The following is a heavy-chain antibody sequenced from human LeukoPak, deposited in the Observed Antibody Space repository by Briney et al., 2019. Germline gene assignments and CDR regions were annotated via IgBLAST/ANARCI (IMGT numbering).Heavy chain of an antibody. V-gene: IGHV3-21*01. J-gene: IGHJ6*03. CDR2: ISSSSSYI. CDR3: AREKKAAAAPMDV. D-gene: IGHD6-13*01. CDR1: GFTVSSNY. Sequence: PGGSLRLSCAASGFTVSSNYMNWVRQAPGKGLEWVSSISSSSSYIYYADSVKGRFTISRDNAKNSLYLQMNSLRAEDTAVYYCAREKKAAAAPMDVWGKGTTVTVSS.